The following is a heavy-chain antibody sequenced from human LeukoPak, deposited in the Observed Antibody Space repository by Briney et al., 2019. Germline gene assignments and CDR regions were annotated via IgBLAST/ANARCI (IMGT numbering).Heavy chain of an antibody. D-gene: IGHD2-8*01. CDR1: GGSFSGYY. CDR3: ARADCTNGVCYTSDY. V-gene: IGHV4-59*10. Sequence: SETLSLTCAVYGGSFSGYYWSWIRQPDGKGLEWIGRIYTSGSTNYNPSLKSRVTISVDTSKNQFSLKLSSVTAADTAVYYCARADCTNGVCYTSDYWGQGTLVTVSS. CDR2: IYTSGST. J-gene: IGHJ4*02.